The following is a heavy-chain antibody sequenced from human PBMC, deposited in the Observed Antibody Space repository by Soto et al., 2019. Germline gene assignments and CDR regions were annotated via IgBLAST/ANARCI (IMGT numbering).Heavy chain of an antibody. J-gene: IGHJ4*02. CDR3: AREAGAFDY. CDR1: GYTFTSYY. CDR2: INPSGGST. Sequence: QVQLVQSGAEVKKPGASVKVSCKASGYTFTSYYMHWVRQAPGQGLEWMGIINPSGGSTSYAQKCQGRVTMTSDTSTCTAYMELSSLRSEDTSGYYCAREAGAFDYWGQGTLVTVSS. D-gene: IGHD6-19*01. V-gene: IGHV1-46*01.